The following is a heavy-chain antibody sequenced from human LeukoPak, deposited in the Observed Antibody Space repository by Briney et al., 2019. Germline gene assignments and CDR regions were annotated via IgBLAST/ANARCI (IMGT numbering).Heavy chain of an antibody. V-gene: IGHV3-11*03. CDR2: ISSSGSHT. D-gene: IGHD1-26*01. Sequence: GGSLRLSCVASGFSFSDYYMSWIRQAPGKGLEWVSYISSSGSHTNYADSVTGRFTISRNNAKNSLYLQMNSLRAEDTAVYYCARLGSGFDYWGQGTLVTVSS. J-gene: IGHJ4*02. CDR3: ARLGSGFDY. CDR1: GFSFSDYY.